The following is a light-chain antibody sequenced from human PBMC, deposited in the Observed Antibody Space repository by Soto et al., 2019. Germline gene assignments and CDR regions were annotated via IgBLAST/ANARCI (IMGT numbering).Light chain of an antibody. CDR3: SSYTTSTTLI. CDR1: SSDVGRYKL. CDR2: DVT. V-gene: IGLV2-14*03. Sequence: QPALTQPASVSGSPGQSITISCTGTSSDVGRYKLVSWYQQHPGKAPKLMIYDVTNRPSGVSNRFSGSKSGNTASLTISGLQAEDEADYYCSSYTTSTTLIFGGGTKLTVL. J-gene: IGLJ2*01.